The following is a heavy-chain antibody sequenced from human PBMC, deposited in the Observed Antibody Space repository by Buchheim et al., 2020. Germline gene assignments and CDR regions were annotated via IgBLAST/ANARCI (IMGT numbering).Heavy chain of an antibody. D-gene: IGHD1-26*01. CDR3: ARDHVGVRDYYYYMDV. CDR1: GDTISSYA. J-gene: IGHJ6*03. V-gene: IGHV1-69*01. Sequence: QVQLVQSGAEVKKPGSSVKVSCKASGDTISSYAVSWVRQAPGQGLEWMGGIIPIFGTANYAQKFQGRVTITADESTSTADMELSSLRSEDTAVYYCARDHVGVRDYYYYMDVWGKGTT. CDR2: IIPIFGTA.